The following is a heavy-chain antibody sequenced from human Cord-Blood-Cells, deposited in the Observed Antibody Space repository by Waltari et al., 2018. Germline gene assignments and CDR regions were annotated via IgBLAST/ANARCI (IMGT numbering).Heavy chain of an antibody. D-gene: IGHD5-12*01. V-gene: IGHV3-23*01. CDR1: GFTFSSYA. CDR3: AKDLVVATMRY. CDR2: ISGIGGST. J-gene: IGHJ4*02. Sequence: EVQLLESGGGLVQPGGCLRLSCAASGFTFSSYAMMWFRQAPGRGLEWVSAISGIGGSTYYADSVKGRFTISRDNSKNTLYLQMNSLRAEDTAVYYCAKDLVVATMRYWGQGTLVTVSS.